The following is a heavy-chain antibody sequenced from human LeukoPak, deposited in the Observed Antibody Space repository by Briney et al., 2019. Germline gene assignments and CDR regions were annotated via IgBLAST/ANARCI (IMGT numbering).Heavy chain of an antibody. D-gene: IGHD3-3*01. CDR2: IYYSGST. CDR1: GGSISSSSYY. Sequence: PSETLSLTCTVSGGSISSSSYYWGWIRQPPGKGLEWIGSIYYSGSTYYNPSLKSRVTISVDTSKNQFSLKLSSVTAADTAVYYCTRVYYDFWSGYSEAAWFDPWGQGTLVTVSS. CDR3: TRVYYDFWSGYSEAAWFDP. V-gene: IGHV4-39*01. J-gene: IGHJ5*02.